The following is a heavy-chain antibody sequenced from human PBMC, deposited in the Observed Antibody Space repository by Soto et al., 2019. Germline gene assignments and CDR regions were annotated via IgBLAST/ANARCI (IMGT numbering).Heavy chain of an antibody. CDR2: IIPIFGTA. J-gene: IGHJ4*02. Sequence: SVKVSCRASGGTFSSYAISWVRQAPGQGLEWMGGIIPIFGTANYAQKFQGRVTITADESTSTAYMELSSLRSEDTAVYYCAISPYSSSWYGVYWGQGTLVTAPQ. D-gene: IGHD6-13*01. CDR1: GGTFSSYA. V-gene: IGHV1-69*13. CDR3: AISPYSSSWYGVY.